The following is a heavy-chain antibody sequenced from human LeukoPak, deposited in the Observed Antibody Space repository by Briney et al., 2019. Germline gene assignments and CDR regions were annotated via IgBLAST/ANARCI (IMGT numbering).Heavy chain of an antibody. V-gene: IGHV3-21*01. D-gene: IGHD2-2*01. Sequence: GGSLRLSCAASGFTFSSYSMNWVRQAPGKGLEWVSSICSSSSYIYYADSVKGRFTISRDNAKNSLYLQMNSLRAEYTAVYYCAREADIIVVPAADSLTYYYYYGMDVWGQGTTVTVSS. CDR2: ICSSSSYI. CDR1: GFTFSSYS. J-gene: IGHJ6*02. CDR3: AREADIIVVPAADSLTYYYYYGMDV.